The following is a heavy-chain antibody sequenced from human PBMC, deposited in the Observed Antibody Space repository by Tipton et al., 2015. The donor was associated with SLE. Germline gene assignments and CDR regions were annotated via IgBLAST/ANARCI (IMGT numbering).Heavy chain of an antibody. V-gene: IGHV4-39*07. CDR3: ARGTAKYQLILSDGFDM. CDR2: MSYSGST. CDR1: GDSISSSSYY. Sequence: LRLSCTVSGDSISSSSYYWGWIRQPPGKGLEWIGTMSYSGSTYYNPSLKSRVTISVDTSKNQFSLKLSSVTAADTAVYYCARGTAKYQLILSDGFDMWGQGTMVTVSS. D-gene: IGHD2-2*01. J-gene: IGHJ3*02.